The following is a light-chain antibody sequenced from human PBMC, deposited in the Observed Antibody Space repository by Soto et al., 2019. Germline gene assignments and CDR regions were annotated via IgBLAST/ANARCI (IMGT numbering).Light chain of an antibody. CDR2: EVT. CDR1: SSDVGGYNY. J-gene: IGLJ3*02. CDR3: SSYTSNNTWV. V-gene: IGLV2-14*01. Sequence: QPVLTQPASVSGSPGQSITISCTGTSSDVGGYNYVFWYQQHPGKAPKLMIYEVTNRPSGVSNRFSGSKSGNTASLTISGLQAEDEADYYCSSYTSNNTWVFGGGTKVTVL.